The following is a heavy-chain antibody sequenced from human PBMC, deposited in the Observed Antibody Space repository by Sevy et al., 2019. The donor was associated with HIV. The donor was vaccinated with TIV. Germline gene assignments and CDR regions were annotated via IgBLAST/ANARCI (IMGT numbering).Heavy chain of an antibody. CDR1: GKTLTQLS. Sequence: ASVKFSCKVSGKTLTQLSMHWVRQAPGKGLEWMGSYDPEDDKRIYAQKFQGRVTMTEDTSTDTAYMELRILRSEDTAVYYCATTKDYYESSGSPFDYWGQGTLVTVSS. CDR3: ATTKDYYESSGSPFDY. D-gene: IGHD3-22*01. J-gene: IGHJ4*02. CDR2: YDPEDDKR. V-gene: IGHV1-24*01.